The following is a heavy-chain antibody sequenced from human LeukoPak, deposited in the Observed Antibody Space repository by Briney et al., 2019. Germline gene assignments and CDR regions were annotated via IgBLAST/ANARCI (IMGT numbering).Heavy chain of an antibody. Sequence: SETLSLTCTVSGGSISTSSFFWGWVRQPPGKGLEWIATIYYSGSTYYNPSLKSRVTISVDTSKNQFSLKLSSVTAADTAVYYCATTIITMMSGGFDHWGQGIQVTVSA. D-gene: IGHD3-22*01. V-gene: IGHV4-39*01. CDR3: ATTIITMMSGGFDH. CDR1: GGSISTSSFF. CDR2: IYYSGST. J-gene: IGHJ4*02.